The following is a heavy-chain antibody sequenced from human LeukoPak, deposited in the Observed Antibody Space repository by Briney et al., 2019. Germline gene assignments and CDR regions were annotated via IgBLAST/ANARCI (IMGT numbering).Heavy chain of an antibody. J-gene: IGHJ4*02. CDR1: GGSYSGYY. V-gene: IGHV4-34*01. CDR3: ARAGDGGYSGYGA. CDR2: INDSGST. Sequence: SETLSLTCAVYGGSYSGYYWSWIRQSPGQGLEWIGEINDSGSTNYNPSLKSRVTISADTPKNQFSLRLTSVIAADTAVYYCARAGDGGYSGYGAWGQGTLVTVSS. D-gene: IGHD5-12*01.